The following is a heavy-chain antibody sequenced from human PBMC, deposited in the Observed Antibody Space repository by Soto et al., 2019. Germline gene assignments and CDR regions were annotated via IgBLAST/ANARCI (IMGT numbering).Heavy chain of an antibody. CDR3: ARSIVVVTALDY. CDR1: GYTFTSYA. Sequence: GASVKVSCKACGYTFTSYAMHWVRQAPGQRLEWMGWINAGNGNTKYSQKFQGRVTITRDTSASTAYMELSSLRSEDTAVYYCARSIVVVTALDYWGQGTLVTLSS. CDR2: INAGNGNT. D-gene: IGHD2-21*02. J-gene: IGHJ4*02. V-gene: IGHV1-3*01.